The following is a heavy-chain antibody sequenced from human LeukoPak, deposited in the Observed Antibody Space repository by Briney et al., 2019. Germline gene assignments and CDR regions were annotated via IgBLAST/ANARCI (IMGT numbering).Heavy chain of an antibody. J-gene: IGHJ4*02. CDR1: GFTFSSYW. V-gene: IGHV3-21*04. D-gene: IGHD5-18*01. Sequence: PGGSLRLSCAASGFTFSSYWMSWVRQAPGKGLEWVSFISSSSVSKFYADSVKGRFTISRDNAKNSLYLQMNSLRAEDTALYYCAKVTERGYSYGYHLFDYWGQGTLVTVSS. CDR2: ISSSSVSK. CDR3: AKVTERGYSYGYHLFDY.